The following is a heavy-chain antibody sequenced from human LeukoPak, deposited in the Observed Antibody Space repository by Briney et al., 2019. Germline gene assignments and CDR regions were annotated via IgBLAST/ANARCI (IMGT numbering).Heavy chain of an antibody. V-gene: IGHV4-38-2*01. J-gene: IGHJ4*02. CDR3: ARHARHAPFDY. Sequence: SETLYLTCAVSGYSISSGYYWGWIRQPPGKGLEWIGSIYHSGSTYYNPSLKSRVTISVDTSKNQFSLKLSSVTAADTAVYYCARHARHAPFDYWGQGTLVTVSS. CDR2: IYHSGST. CDR1: GYSISSGYY. D-gene: IGHD2-2*01.